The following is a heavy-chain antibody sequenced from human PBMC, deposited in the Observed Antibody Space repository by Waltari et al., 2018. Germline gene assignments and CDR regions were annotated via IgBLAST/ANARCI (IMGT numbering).Heavy chain of an antibody. Sequence: EVQLVESGGGLVKPGGSLRLSCAASGFTFSSYSMNWVRQAPGKGLEWVSAISSSSSDIYYADSGKGRFTISRDNAKNSLYLQMNSLRAEDTAVYYCARPRYYDSSGYYAGVWYWGQGTLVTVSS. CDR3: ARPRYYDSSGYYAGVWY. CDR2: ISSSSSDI. J-gene: IGHJ4*02. D-gene: IGHD3-22*01. V-gene: IGHV3-21*03. CDR1: GFTFSSYS.